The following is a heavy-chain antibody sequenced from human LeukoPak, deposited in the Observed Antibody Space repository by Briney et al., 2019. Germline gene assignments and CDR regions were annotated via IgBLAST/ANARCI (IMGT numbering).Heavy chain of an antibody. CDR1: GFTFSTFA. D-gene: IGHD2-21*02. CDR2: IFPSGGEI. CDR3: ARHSHCAGDCPPSFDY. Sequence: GGSLRLSCEASGFTFSTFAMIWVRQPPGKGLEGGSSIFPSGGEIHYADSVRVRFTISRDNSKSTLSLQMNSLGAEDTAVYYCARHSHCAGDCPPSFDYWSQGTLVTVSS. J-gene: IGHJ4*02. V-gene: IGHV3-23*01.